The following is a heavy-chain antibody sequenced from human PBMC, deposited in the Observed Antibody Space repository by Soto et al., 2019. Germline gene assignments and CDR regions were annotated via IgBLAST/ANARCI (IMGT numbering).Heavy chain of an antibody. CDR2: INIGNGNK. D-gene: IGHD2-21*01. V-gene: IGHV1-3*04. J-gene: IGHJ5*02. Sequence: QVYLVQSGAEVKKPGASVKVSCKASGYTFTSYAMHWVRQAPGQGLEWMGRINIGNGNKEYSQNSQGRATITMYTFESTAYMELSRLISEDTAIYYCASEGELGGGKCWTYYWLDTWGQGTLVTVSS. CDR3: ASEGELGGGKCWTYYWLDT. CDR1: GYTFTSYA.